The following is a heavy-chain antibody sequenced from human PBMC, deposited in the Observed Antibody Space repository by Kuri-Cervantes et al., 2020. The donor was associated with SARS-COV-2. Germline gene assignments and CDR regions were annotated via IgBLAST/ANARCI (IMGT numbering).Heavy chain of an antibody. CDR2: ISGSGSYI. CDR1: GFSLSRYT. V-gene: IGHV3-21*01. D-gene: IGHD3-16*01. CDR3: ARDYGP. J-gene: IGHJ5*02. Sequence: GESLKISCAASGFSLSRYTMNWVRQAPGKALEWVSSISGSGSYIYYADSVKGRFTISKDNAKNSLYLQMNSLRAEDTAVYYCARDYGPWGQGTLVTVSS.